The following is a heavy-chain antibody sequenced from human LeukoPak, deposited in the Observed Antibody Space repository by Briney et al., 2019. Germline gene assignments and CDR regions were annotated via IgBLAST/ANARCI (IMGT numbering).Heavy chain of an antibody. J-gene: IGHJ4*02. D-gene: IGHD4-17*01. CDR2: IYHSGST. V-gene: IGHV4-38-2*02. CDR1: GYSISSGYY. Sequence: SETLSLTCTVSGYSISSGYYWGWIRQPPGKGLEWIGSIYHSGSTYYNPSLKSRVTISVDTSKNQFSLKLSSVTAADTAVYYCARGPLRYGDRTLDYWGQGTLVTVSS. CDR3: ARGPLRYGDRTLDY.